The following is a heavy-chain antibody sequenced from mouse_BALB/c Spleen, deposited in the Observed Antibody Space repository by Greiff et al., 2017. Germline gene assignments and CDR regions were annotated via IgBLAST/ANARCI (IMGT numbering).Heavy chain of an antibody. Sequence: EVKLVESGGGLVQPGGSRKLSCAASGFTFSSFGMHWVRQAPEKGLEWVAYISSGSSTIYYADTVKGRFTISRDNPKNTLFLQMTSLRSEDTAMYYCARNYGSSYGFDYWGQGTTLPVSS. CDR1: GFTFSSFG. J-gene: IGHJ2*01. D-gene: IGHD1-1*01. V-gene: IGHV5-17*02. CDR3: ARNYGSSYGFDY. CDR2: ISSGSSTI.